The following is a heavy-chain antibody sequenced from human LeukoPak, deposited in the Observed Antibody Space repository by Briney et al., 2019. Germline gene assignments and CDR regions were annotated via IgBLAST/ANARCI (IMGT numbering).Heavy chain of an antibody. CDR3: AKRITVAAGFYFDS. D-gene: IGHD6-19*01. CDR2: ISGGGAYT. CDR1: GFTFSSFA. Sequence: GGSLRLSCVGSGFTFSSFAMSWVRQAPGKGLEWVSSISGGGAYTYYADSVKGRFTISRDDSKNMQFLQMNSLRPEDTAVHFCAKRITVAAGFYFDSWGQGTLVTVSS. J-gene: IGHJ4*02. V-gene: IGHV3-23*01.